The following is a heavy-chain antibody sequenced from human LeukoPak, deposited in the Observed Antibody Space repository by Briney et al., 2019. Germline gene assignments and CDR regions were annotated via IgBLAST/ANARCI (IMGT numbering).Heavy chain of an antibody. V-gene: IGHV1-2*06. CDR2: INPNSGGI. Sequence: ASVKVSCKASGYSFTGYYIHWVRQAPGQGLEWMGRINPNSGGINYAQKFQGRVTMTRDTSISTAYMDLSSLRSDDTAVYYCAREVGGSINWYFDYWGQGTLVTVSS. CDR1: GYSFTGYY. J-gene: IGHJ4*02. D-gene: IGHD6-13*01. CDR3: AREVGGSINWYFDY.